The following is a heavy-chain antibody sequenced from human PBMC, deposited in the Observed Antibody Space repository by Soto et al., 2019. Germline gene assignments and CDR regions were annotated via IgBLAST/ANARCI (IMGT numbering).Heavy chain of an antibody. CDR2: IHPSGST. CDR3: ARGQDYSKTGY. D-gene: IGHD4-4*01. CDR1: GGSISSGTYY. Sequence: QVQLQESGPGLVKPSQTLSLTCTVSGGSISSGTYYWNWIRQPPGKGLEWIGCIHPSGSTHYNPSLKSRVSISHDTSKNQFSLKVSSVTAADTAMYYCARGQDYSKTGYWGQGTLVTVSS. V-gene: IGHV4-31*03. J-gene: IGHJ4*02.